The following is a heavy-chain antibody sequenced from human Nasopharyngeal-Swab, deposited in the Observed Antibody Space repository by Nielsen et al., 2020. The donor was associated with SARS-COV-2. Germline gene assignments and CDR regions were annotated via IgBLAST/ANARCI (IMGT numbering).Heavy chain of an antibody. V-gene: IGHV3-23*01. CDR1: GGSISSYY. Sequence: ETLSLTCTVSGGSISSYYWSWVRQAPGKGLEWVSAISGSGGSTYYADSVKGRFTISRDNSKNTLYLQMNSLRAEDTAVYYCARVHIAALYFDYWGQGTLVTVSS. J-gene: IGHJ4*02. CDR2: ISGSGGST. D-gene: IGHD6-6*01. CDR3: ARVHIAALYFDY.